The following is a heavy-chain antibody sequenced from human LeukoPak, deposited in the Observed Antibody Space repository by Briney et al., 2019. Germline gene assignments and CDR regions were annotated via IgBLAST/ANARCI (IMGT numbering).Heavy chain of an antibody. J-gene: IGHJ4*02. CDR3: ARGPTYYDILTGDASGGDY. V-gene: IGHV1-18*01. Sequence: ASVKVSCKASGYTFTSYGISWVRLAPGQGLEWMGWISAYNGNTNYAQKLQGRVTMTTDTSTSTAYMELRSLRSDDTAVYYCARGPTYYDILTGDASGGDYWGQGTLVTVSS. CDR1: GYTFTSYG. CDR2: ISAYNGNT. D-gene: IGHD3-9*01.